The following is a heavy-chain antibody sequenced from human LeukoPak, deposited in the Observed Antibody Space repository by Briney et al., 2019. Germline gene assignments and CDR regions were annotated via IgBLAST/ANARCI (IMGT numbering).Heavy chain of an antibody. CDR3: ASGSYYDFWSGNGAFDI. CDR1: GGTFSSYA. V-gene: IGHV1-69*04. Sequence: ASVKASCKASGGTFSSYAISWVRQAPGQGLEWMGRIIPIFGIANYAQKFQGRVTITADKSTSTAYMELSSLRSEDTAVYYCASGSYYDFWSGNGAFDIWGQGTMVTVSS. D-gene: IGHD3-3*01. J-gene: IGHJ3*02. CDR2: IIPIFGIA.